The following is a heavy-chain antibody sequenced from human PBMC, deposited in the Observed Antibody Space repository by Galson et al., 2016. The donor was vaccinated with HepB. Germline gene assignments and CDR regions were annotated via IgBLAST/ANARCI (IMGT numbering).Heavy chain of an antibody. Sequence: SLRLSCAASGFTVSSNDMTWVRQAPGKGLEWVSLIYSGGDTYYADSVKGRFTISRDNSKNTLYLYMNSLSAGDTAVYYCGKHGGFDPWGQGTLVTVSS. V-gene: IGHV3-53*01. D-gene: IGHD3-16*01. J-gene: IGHJ5*02. CDR2: IYSGGDT. CDR3: GKHGGFDP. CDR1: GFTVSSND.